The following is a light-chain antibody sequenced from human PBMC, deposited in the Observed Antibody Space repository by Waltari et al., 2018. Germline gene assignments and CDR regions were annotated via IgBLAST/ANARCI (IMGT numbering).Light chain of an antibody. CDR2: KDR. J-gene: IGLJ2*01. CDR3: QSADSSGSVV. CDR1: ALSKQY. Sequence: SFELTQPPSLSVSPGQTARITCSGDALSKQYAHWHQQRPGLAPILVIYKDRERPSGIPGRFSVSSSGTTVTLTISGVQAEDEADYYCQSADSSGSVVFGGGTKLTVL. V-gene: IGLV3-25*03.